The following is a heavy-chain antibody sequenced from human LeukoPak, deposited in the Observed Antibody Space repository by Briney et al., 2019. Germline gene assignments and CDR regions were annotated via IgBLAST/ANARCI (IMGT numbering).Heavy chain of an antibody. CDR2: IYSGGST. V-gene: IGHV3-53*04. Sequence: GGSPRLSCAASGFTVSSNYMSWVRQAPGKGLEWVSVIYSGGSTYYADSVKGRFTISRRNSKNTLYLQMNSLRAEDTAVYYCARAREWELLSDDAFDIWGQGTMVTVSS. D-gene: IGHD1-26*01. CDR1: GFTVSSNY. J-gene: IGHJ3*02. CDR3: ARAREWELLSDDAFDI.